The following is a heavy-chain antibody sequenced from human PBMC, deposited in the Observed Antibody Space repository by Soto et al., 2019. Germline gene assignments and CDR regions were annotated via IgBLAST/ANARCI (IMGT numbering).Heavy chain of an antibody. CDR1: GFNVSSNY. V-gene: IGHV3-53*04. CDR2: IYSGGST. CDR3: ASERSGYDFWYFEI. Sequence: EVQLVESGGGLVQPGGSLRLSCAASGFNVSSNYMSWVRQAPGKGLEWVSVIYSGGSTYYADSVKGRFTVSRHNSKNTLYLQMNSPRPEDTAMYYCASERSGYDFWYFEIWGRGTLVTVSS. J-gene: IGHJ2*01. D-gene: IGHD5-12*01.